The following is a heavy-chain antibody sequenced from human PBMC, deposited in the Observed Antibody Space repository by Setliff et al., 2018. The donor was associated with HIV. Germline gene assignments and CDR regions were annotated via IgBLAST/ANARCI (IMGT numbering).Heavy chain of an antibody. CDR2: IYHSGST. Sequence: SETLSLTCAVSGGSISSNWWSWVRQSPGKGLEWIGEIYHSGSTHYNPSLQSRVTISVDKSKSQFSLKLNSVTAADTAVYYCGGNGYYSIDYWGQGTLVTAPQ. V-gene: IGHV4-4*02. CDR3: GGNGYYSIDY. J-gene: IGHJ4*02. CDR1: GGSISSNW. D-gene: IGHD3-22*01.